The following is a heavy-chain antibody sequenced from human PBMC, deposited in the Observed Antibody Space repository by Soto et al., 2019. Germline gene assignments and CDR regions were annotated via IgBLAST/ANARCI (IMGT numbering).Heavy chain of an antibody. Sequence: GESLKLSCQTSGYKFTSYWITWVRQMPGKGLEWVAIINPADSDMRYSPSFQGHVTVSADRSKSTVYLNWSSLKASDTATYFCARQTSWFGELSLDYWGQGTQVTVSS. D-gene: IGHD3-10*01. CDR1: GYKFTSYW. V-gene: IGHV5-51*01. CDR2: INPADSDM. J-gene: IGHJ4*02. CDR3: ARQTSWFGELSLDY.